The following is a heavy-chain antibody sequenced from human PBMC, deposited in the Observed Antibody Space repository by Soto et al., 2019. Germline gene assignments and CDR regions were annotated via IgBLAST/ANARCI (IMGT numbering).Heavy chain of an antibody. CDR2: ISYDGSNK. Sequence: GGSLRLSCAASGFTFSSYGMHWVRQAPGKGLEWVAVISYDGSNKYYADSVKGRFTISRDNSKSTLYLQMNSLRAEDTAVYYCAKDPLYYDFWSGPGYYYYMDVWGKGTTVTVSS. J-gene: IGHJ6*03. CDR3: AKDPLYYDFWSGPGYYYYMDV. CDR1: GFTFSSYG. D-gene: IGHD3-3*01. V-gene: IGHV3-30*18.